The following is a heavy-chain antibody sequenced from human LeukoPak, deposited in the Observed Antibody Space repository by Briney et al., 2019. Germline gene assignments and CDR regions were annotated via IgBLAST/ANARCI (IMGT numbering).Heavy chain of an antibody. D-gene: IGHD1-26*01. CDR1: GFTFSSYA. CDR2: ISGSGGKT. V-gene: IGHV3-23*01. J-gene: IGHJ4*02. CDR3: AKGRKWELPFDY. Sequence: GGSLRLSCAASGFTFSSYAMSWVRQAPGKGLEWVSAISGSGGKTYYADSVEGRFTISRDNSKNTLHLQMNSLRAEDTAVYYCAKGRKWELPFDYWGQGTLVTVSS.